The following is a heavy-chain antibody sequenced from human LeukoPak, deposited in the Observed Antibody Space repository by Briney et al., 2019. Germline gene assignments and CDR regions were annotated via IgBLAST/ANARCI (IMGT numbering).Heavy chain of an antibody. J-gene: IGHJ4*02. D-gene: IGHD3-22*01. CDR1: GFTFNRYA. V-gene: IGHV3-23*01. Sequence: HPGGSLRLSCAASGFTFNRYAMNWVRQAPGKGLEWVAGIIGGGSEYYADSVKGRFTISRDNSKNTMSLEMNSLRAEDTAVYYCARDPENSSGFSLDYWGQGTLVTVSS. CDR2: IIGGGSE. CDR3: ARDPENSSGFSLDY.